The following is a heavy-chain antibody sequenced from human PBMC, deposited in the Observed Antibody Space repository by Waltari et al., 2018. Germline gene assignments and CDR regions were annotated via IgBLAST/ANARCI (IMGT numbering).Heavy chain of an antibody. D-gene: IGHD1-26*01. CDR1: GFSFSNYW. CDR3: ASVWEGGY. Sequence: EVQLVESGGGLVQPGESLRLSCVASGFSFSNYWMTWVRQAPGKGLEWVATIKQDGSERYYIASVKGRFTISRDNAKHSLHLQMDSLRVEDTAMYYCASVWEGGYWGQGTLVTVSS. CDR2: IKQDGSER. V-gene: IGHV3-7*01. J-gene: IGHJ4*02.